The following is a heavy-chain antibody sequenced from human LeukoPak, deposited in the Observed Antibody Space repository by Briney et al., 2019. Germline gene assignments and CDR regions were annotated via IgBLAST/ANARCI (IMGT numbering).Heavy chain of an antibody. J-gene: IGHJ4*02. CDR3: ARVSTGYSYGSTSFDY. Sequence: SETLSLTCTVSGGSVSSGSYYWSWIRQPPGKGLEWIGYNYYSGSTNYNPSLKSRVTISVDTSENQFSLKLSSVTAADTAVYYCARVSTGYSYGSTSFDYWGQGTLVTVSS. CDR1: GGSVSSGSYY. V-gene: IGHV4-61*01. D-gene: IGHD5-18*01. CDR2: NYYSGST.